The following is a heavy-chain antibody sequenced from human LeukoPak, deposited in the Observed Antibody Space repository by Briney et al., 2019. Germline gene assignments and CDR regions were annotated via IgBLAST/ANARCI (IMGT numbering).Heavy chain of an antibody. V-gene: IGHV3-30*04. D-gene: IGHD6-19*01. CDR2: ISYDGSNK. CDR1: GFTFSSYA. Sequence: PGGSLRLSCAASGFTFSSYAMHWVRQAPGKRLEWVAVISYDGSNKYYADSVKGRFTISRDNSKNTLYLHMNSLRAEDTAVYFCAKGSKAVLFTRDHYMDVWGKGTTVTISS. J-gene: IGHJ6*03. CDR3: AKGSKAVLFTRDHYMDV.